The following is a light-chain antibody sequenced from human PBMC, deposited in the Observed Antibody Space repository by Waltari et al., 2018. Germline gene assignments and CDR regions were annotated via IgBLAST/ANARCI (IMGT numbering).Light chain of an antibody. CDR1: QTVTSVY. J-gene: IGKJ2*03. CDR2: GAS. Sequence: EIVLTQSPGTLSLSPGERVTLSCRASQTVTSVYVAWYQQKLGQAPRLLIYGASNRATGIPDRFSGSGSGTDFTLPITGLELEVLAGYYCQQYSNPVGSFGKGTK. CDR3: QQYSNPVGS. V-gene: IGKV3-20*01.